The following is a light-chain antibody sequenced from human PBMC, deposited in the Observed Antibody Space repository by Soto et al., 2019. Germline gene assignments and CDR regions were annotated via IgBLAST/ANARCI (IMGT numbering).Light chain of an antibody. CDR3: YSYEGGRV. J-gene: IGLJ3*02. CDR1: ISNVGSYNL. Sequence: QSVLTQPASVSGSPGQSITISCTGTISNVGSYNLVSWYQQHPGKAPKLIIYEVNKRPSGVSNRFSGSKSGTTASLIISGLQTEDEADYYCYSYEGGRVFGGGTKLTVL. CDR2: EVN. V-gene: IGLV2-23*02.